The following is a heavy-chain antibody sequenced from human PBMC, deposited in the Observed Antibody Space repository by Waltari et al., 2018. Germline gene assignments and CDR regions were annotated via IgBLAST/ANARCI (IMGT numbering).Heavy chain of an antibody. D-gene: IGHD2-8*02. J-gene: IGHJ3*02. CDR2: MNQSGSN. CDR1: VGSFSGYY. Sequence: QVQLQQWGAGLLKPWETLSLTCAVYVGSFSGYYWSWIRQPPGKGTGWIGDMNQSGSNNYNPYLRIRVTIAVDTSTNQFSLKLSSVTAAATSVYSCARVPVLVVYAKGSFDIWGQGTMVTVSS. CDR3: ARVPVLVVYAKGSFDI. V-gene: IGHV4-34*01.